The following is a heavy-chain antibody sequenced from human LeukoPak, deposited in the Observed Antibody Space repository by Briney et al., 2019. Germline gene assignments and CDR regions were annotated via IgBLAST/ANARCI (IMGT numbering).Heavy chain of an antibody. CDR2: IYPSGST. J-gene: IGHJ4*02. CDR1: GYSISSGYS. D-gene: IGHD6-19*01. Sequence: PSETLSVTCAVSGYSISSGYSWGWIRQPPGKGLEWIGSIYPSGSTYYNPSLKSRVTISIDTSNNHFSLKLSSVTAADTAVYYCARDFWKYSSGWSVDYWGQGTLVTVSS. CDR3: ARDFWKYSSGWSVDY. V-gene: IGHV4-38-2*02.